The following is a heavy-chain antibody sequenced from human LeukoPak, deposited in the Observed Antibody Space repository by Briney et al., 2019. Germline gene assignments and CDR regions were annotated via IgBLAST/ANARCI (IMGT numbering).Heavy chain of an antibody. D-gene: IGHD3-10*01. Sequence: GASVKVSCKASGYTFTTYAMNWVRQAPGQGLEWMGWINTNTGNPTYAQGFTGRFVFSLDTSVSTAYLQISSLKAEDTAVYYCARDPHTYYYGSGSYYHPYAFDIWGQGTMVTVSS. J-gene: IGHJ3*02. V-gene: IGHV7-4-1*02. CDR2: INTNTGNP. CDR1: GYTFTTYA. CDR3: ARDPHTYYYGSGSYYHPYAFDI.